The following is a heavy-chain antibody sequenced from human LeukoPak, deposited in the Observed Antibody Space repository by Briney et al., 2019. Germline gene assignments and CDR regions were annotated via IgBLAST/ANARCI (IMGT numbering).Heavy chain of an antibody. V-gene: IGHV5-10-1*01. CDR3: ARHGGYCSGGSCYPDYYYGMDV. J-gene: IGHJ6*04. Sequence: GESLKTSCKGSGYSFTSYWISWVRQMPGKGLEWMGRIDPSDSYTNYSPSFQGHVTISADKSISTAYLQWSSLKASDTAMYYCARHGGYCSGGSCYPDYYYGMDVWGKGTTVTVSS. CDR1: GYSFTSYW. D-gene: IGHD2-15*01. CDR2: IDPSDSYT.